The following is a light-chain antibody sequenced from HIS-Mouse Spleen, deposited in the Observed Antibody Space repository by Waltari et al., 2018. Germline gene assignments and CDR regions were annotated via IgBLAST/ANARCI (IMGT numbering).Light chain of an antibody. V-gene: IGLV3-21*03. J-gene: IGLJ2*01. CDR3: QVWDSSSDHVV. Sequence: SYLPTQPPSGSVAPGKTARITCRGNNIRRNPVQWYQQKPGQAPGLVVYDDSDRPSGIPERFSGSNSGNTATLTISRVEAGDEADYYCQVWDSSSDHVVFGGGTKLTVL. CDR1: NIRRNP. CDR2: DDS.